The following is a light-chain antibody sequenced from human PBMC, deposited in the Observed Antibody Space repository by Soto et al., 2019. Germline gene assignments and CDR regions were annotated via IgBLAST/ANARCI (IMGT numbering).Light chain of an antibody. CDR2: AAS. J-gene: IGKJ4*01. CDR1: QGISNY. V-gene: IGKV1-27*01. Sequence: DIQMTQSPSSLSASVGDRVTITCRASQGISNYLAWYQQKPGKVPKLLIYAASTLQSGVPSRFSGRGSGTAFTLTISSLQPEDVETYYCQKCGIAPFTFGRGTKVDIX. CDR3: QKCGIAPFT.